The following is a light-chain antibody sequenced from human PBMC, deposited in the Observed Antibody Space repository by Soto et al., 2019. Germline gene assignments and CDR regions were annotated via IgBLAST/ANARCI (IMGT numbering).Light chain of an antibody. J-gene: IGKJ4*01. CDR3: PQYGTSPLT. CDR1: QSVPGSD. V-gene: IGKV3-20*01. Sequence: EVVLTQSPGTLSMSPGDRATLSCRASQSVPGSDVAWYQQKPGQAPRLLIYDVSSRATGTPERFSGSGSGTDFTLNIGRMEPEDFAVYYCPQYGTSPLTFVGGTKVEIK. CDR2: DVS.